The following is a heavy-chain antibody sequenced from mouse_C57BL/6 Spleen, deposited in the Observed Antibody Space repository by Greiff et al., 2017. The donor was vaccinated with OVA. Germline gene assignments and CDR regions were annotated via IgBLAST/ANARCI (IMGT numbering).Heavy chain of an antibody. CDR3: TRYYYGSSYFDY. CDR1: GYTFTDYE. V-gene: IGHV1-15*01. Sequence: VQLQQSGAELVRPGASVTLSCKASGYTFTDYEMHWVKQTPVHGLEWIGAIYPETGGTAYNQKFKGKAILTADKSSSTAYMELRSLTSEDSAVYYCTRYYYGSSYFDYWGQGTTLTVSS. D-gene: IGHD1-1*01. CDR2: IYPETGGT. J-gene: IGHJ2*01.